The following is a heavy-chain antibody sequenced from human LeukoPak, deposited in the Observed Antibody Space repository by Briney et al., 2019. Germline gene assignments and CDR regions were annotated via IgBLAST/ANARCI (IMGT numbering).Heavy chain of an antibody. J-gene: IGHJ5*02. V-gene: IGHV1-18*01. CDR3: ASIYYDSSGYGFDP. CDR1: GYTFTSYG. CDR2: ISAYNGNT. D-gene: IGHD3-22*01. Sequence: GASVKVSCKASGYTFTSYGISWVQQAPGQGLEWMGWISAYNGNTNYAQKLQGRVTMTTDTSTSTAYMELRSLRSDDTAVYYCASIYYDSSGYGFDPWGQGTLVTVSS.